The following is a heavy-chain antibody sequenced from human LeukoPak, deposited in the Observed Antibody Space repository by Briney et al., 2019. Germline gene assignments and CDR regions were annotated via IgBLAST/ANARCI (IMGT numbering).Heavy chain of an antibody. CDR3: ARGGSRVGDPYNWFDP. J-gene: IGHJ5*02. Sequence: SETLSLTCAVSGYSISRGYYWGWIRQPPGKGLEWIGSIYHSGSTYYNPSLKSRVTISVDTSKNQFSLKLSSVTAADTAVYYCARGGSRVGDPYNWFDPWGQGTLVTVSS. V-gene: IGHV4-38-2*01. D-gene: IGHD1-26*01. CDR1: GYSISRGYY. CDR2: IYHSGST.